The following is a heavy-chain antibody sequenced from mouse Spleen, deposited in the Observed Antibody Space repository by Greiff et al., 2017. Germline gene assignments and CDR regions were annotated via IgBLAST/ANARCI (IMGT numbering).Heavy chain of an antibody. CDR1: GFTFSSYY. V-gene: IGHV5-6-2*01. CDR3: ARLSGTVVARYFDV. Sequence: EVQLVESGGGLVKLGGSLKLSCAASGFTFSSYYMSWVRQTPEKRLELVAAINSNGGSTYYPDTVKGRFTISRDNAKNTLYLQMSSLKSEDTALYYCARLSGTVVARYFDVWGAGTTVTVSS. J-gene: IGHJ1*01. D-gene: IGHD1-1*01. CDR2: INSNGGST.